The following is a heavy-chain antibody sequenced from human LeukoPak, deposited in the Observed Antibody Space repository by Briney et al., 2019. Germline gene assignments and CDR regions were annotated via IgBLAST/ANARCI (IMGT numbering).Heavy chain of an antibody. Sequence: GASVKVSCKASGYTFTSYGISWVRQAPGQGLEWMGWISAYNGNTNYAQKFQGRVTITADESTSTAYMELSSLRSEDTAVYYCARVVDILTGYSLDYWGQGTLVTVSS. D-gene: IGHD3-9*01. CDR1: GYTFTSYG. CDR2: ISAYNGNT. J-gene: IGHJ4*02. V-gene: IGHV1-18*01. CDR3: ARVVDILTGYSLDY.